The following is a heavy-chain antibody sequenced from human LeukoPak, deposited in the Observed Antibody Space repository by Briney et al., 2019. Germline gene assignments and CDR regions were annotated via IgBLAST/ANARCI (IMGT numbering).Heavy chain of an antibody. Sequence: ASVKVSCKASGYTFTSYAMNWVRQAPGQGLEWMGWINTNTGNPTYAQGFTGRFVFSLDTSVSTAYPQISSLKAEDTAMYYCARGHYDFWSGYSYYFDYWGQGTLVTVSS. D-gene: IGHD3-3*01. CDR1: GYTFTSYA. CDR3: ARGHYDFWSGYSYYFDY. V-gene: IGHV7-4-1*02. CDR2: INTNTGNP. J-gene: IGHJ4*02.